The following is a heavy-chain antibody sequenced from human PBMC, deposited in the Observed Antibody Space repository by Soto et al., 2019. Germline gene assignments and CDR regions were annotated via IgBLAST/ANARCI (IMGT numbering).Heavy chain of an antibody. CDR1: GGTSSSYT. CDR2: IIPILGIA. CDR3: ARSPYYYDSSGYSGGDH. J-gene: IGHJ4*02. V-gene: IGHV1-69*02. Sequence: QVQLVQSGAEVKKPGSSVKVSCKASGGTSSSYTFNWVRQAPGQGLEWMGRIIPILGIAKYAQKFQGRVTITADKSTRTASLELTSLRSEDTAVYYCARSPYYYDSSGYSGGDHWGQGTLVTVSS. D-gene: IGHD3-22*01.